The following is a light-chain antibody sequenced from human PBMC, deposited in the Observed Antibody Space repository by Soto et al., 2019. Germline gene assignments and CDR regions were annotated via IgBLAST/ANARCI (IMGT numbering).Light chain of an antibody. Sequence: QSALTQPASVSGSPGQSITISCTGTSSDVGAYNFVSWHQQHPGKAPKLMIYNVYDRPLGISYRFSGSKSGNTASLTISGLQAEDEADYYCSAYTDSRTYVFGTGTKLTVL. CDR3: SAYTDSRTYV. J-gene: IGLJ1*01. CDR2: NVY. V-gene: IGLV2-14*03. CDR1: SSDVGAYNF.